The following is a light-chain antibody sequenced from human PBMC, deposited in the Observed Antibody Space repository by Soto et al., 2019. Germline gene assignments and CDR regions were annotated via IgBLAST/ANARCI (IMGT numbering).Light chain of an antibody. J-gene: IGKJ4*01. Sequence: DIQMTQSPSTLSASIGDRVTITCQASQDINKYLNWYQQKPGKGPKLLIYDASTLETGVPARFSGSGSGTDFTFTITSLQPEDIATYYCQHFDHPPLTFGGGTKVEIK. CDR3: QHFDHPPLT. V-gene: IGKV1-33*01. CDR1: QDINKY. CDR2: DAS.